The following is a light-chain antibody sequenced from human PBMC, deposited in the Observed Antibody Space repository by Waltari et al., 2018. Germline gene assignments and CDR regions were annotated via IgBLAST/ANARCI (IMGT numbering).Light chain of an antibody. CDR2: EGT. J-gene: IGLJ3*02. Sequence: QSALTQPASVSGSPGQSITISCTATSSDLGSYTLVSWYQQHPGKAPKLILYEGTKRPSGVSIRFSGSKSGNTASLTISGLQAEDEADYYCCSYAGTRVFGGGTKLTVL. CDR1: SSDLGSYTL. V-gene: IGLV2-23*01. CDR3: CSYAGTRV.